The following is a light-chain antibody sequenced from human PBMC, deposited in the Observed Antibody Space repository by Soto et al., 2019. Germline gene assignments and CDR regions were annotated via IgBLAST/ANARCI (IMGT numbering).Light chain of an antibody. CDR2: EVX. Sequence: QSALTQPPSASGSPGQSVTISCTGTSSDVGGYKYVSWYQQHPGKATKLMIFEVXNRPSGVPDRFSGSKSGNTASLTVSGLXAXDXXXYYCSSYAGINNLGVFGTGTKVTVL. V-gene: IGLV2-8*01. CDR1: SSDVGGYKY. J-gene: IGLJ1*01. CDR3: SSYAGINNLGV.